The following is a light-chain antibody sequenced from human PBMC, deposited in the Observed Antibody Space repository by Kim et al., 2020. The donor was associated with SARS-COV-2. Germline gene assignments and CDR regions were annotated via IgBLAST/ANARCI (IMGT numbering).Light chain of an antibody. CDR1: QSVSRH. Sequence: SLPPGEGATLSCRASQSVSRHLAWYQQKPGQAPRLHIYDAANRATGIPARFSAGGSRTDFTLTISSLESEDFAVYYCQQRHSWPLTFGGGTKLE. V-gene: IGKV3-11*01. CDR2: DAA. CDR3: QQRHSWPLT. J-gene: IGKJ4*01.